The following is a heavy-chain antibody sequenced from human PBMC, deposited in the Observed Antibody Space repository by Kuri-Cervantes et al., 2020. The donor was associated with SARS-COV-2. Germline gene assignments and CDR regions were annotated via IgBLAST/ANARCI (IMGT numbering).Heavy chain of an antibody. J-gene: IGHJ4*02. Sequence: SETLSLTCTVSGGSISSYYWSWIRQPPGKGLEWIGSIYYSGSTYYNPSLKSRVTISVDTSKNQFSLKLSSVTAADTAVYYCARRPIAAAGTGFDYWGQGTLVTVSS. CDR1: GGSISSYY. V-gene: IGHV4-59*05. CDR3: ARRPIAAAGTGFDY. CDR2: IYYSGST. D-gene: IGHD6-13*01.